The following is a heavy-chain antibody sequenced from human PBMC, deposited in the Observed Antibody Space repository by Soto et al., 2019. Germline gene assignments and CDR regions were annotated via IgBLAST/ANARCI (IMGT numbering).Heavy chain of an antibody. CDR1: GYPFTTCH. CDR2: VYVTGTGT. J-gene: IGHJ4*02. CDR3: ARPEGYGSGSYYFDS. V-gene: IGHV1-46*01. Sequence: ASVKVSCKASGYPFTTCHLHWVQQAPGKGLEWMGIVYVTGTGTRSAQKFQGRLTMTRDRSTSTVYMELSSLRSEDTAVYYCARPEGYGSGSYYFDSWGQGTLVTVSS. D-gene: IGHD3-10*01.